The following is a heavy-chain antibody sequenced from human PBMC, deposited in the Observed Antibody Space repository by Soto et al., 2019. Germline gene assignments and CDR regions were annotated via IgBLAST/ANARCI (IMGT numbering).Heavy chain of an antibody. CDR2: IYHSGST. CDR3: ARQPLRYSSSWYDGEFEY. J-gene: IGHJ4*02. V-gene: IGHV4-39*01. D-gene: IGHD6-13*01. Sequence: PSETLSLTCTVSGGSVSSRSYFWGWIRRPPGKGLEWIGSIYHSGSTYYNPSLKSRLTISVDTSKNQFSLKVNSVTAADTGVYYCARQPLRYSSSWYDGEFEYWGQGILVTVSS. CDR1: GGSVSSRSYF.